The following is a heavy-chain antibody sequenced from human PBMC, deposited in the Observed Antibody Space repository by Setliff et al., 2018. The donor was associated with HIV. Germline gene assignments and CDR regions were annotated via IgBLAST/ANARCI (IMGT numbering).Heavy chain of an antibody. CDR2: IYTSGST. V-gene: IGHV4-61*09. D-gene: IGHD3-9*01. CDR3: ARGSGTFYDVLTFGP. J-gene: IGHJ4*02. Sequence: SETLSLTCTVSGGSITNGGYYWSWIRQPAGEGLEWIGHIYTSGSTNFNPSLKSRVTISMDMSKNQFSLKLTSLTAADTAVYYCARGSGTFYDVLTFGPWGQGTLVTVSS. CDR1: GGSITNGGYY.